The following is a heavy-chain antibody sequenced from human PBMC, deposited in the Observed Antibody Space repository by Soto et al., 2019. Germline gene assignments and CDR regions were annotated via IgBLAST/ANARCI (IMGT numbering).Heavy chain of an antibody. D-gene: IGHD6-13*01. J-gene: IGHJ5*02. CDR1: GFIFSNYH. CDR2: IRNSGNTI. V-gene: IGHV3-48*02. Sequence: GGSLRLSCAASGFIFSNYHMNWVRQAPGKGLEWVSYIRNSGNTIYYANSVKGRFTISRDNAKGSLYLQMNSLRDEDTAVYYCTRQNIEHSSGWYPWGQGTLVTVSS. CDR3: TRQNIEHSSGWYP.